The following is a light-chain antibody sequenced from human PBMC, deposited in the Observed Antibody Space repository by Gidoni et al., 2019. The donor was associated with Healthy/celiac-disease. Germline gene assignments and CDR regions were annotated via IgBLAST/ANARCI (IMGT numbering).Light chain of an antibody. CDR2: A. CDR3: QQYYSTSWT. Sequence: DIQMTQSPSSLSASVGDRVTITCRARQGISNSLAWYQQKPGKAPKLLLYAASRFSGSGSGTDYTLTISSLQPEDFATYYCQQYYSTSWTFXXXTKVEIK. V-gene: IGKV1-NL1*01. J-gene: IGKJ1*01. CDR1: QGISNS.